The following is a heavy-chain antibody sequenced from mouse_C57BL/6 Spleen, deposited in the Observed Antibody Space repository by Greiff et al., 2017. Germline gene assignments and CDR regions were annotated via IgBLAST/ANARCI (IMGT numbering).Heavy chain of an antibody. CDR1: GYTFTDYY. V-gene: IGHV1-19*01. CDR2: INPCNGST. J-gene: IGHJ2*01. Sequence: EVQLQQSGPVLAKPGASVKMSCKASGYTFTDYYINWVKQSHGQSLEWIGVINPCNGSTCYNQKFKGKATLTVDKSSSTAYMELNSLTSEDSAVYYCARNEDYSNYGGYWGQGTTPTVSS. CDR3: ARNEDYSNYGGY. D-gene: IGHD2-5*01.